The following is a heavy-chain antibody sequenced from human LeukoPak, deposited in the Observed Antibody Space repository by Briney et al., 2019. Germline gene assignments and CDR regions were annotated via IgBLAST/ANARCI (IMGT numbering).Heavy chain of an antibody. V-gene: IGHV3-21*01. CDR2: ISSSSSYI. Sequence: GGSLRLSCAASGFTFSSYSMNWIRQAPGKGLEWVSSISSSSSYIYYADSVKGRFTISRDNAKNSLYLQMNSLRAVDTAVYCCARPFGNYYYYMDVWGKGTTVTVSS. J-gene: IGHJ6*03. D-gene: IGHD2-15*01. CDR3: ARPFGNYYYYMDV. CDR1: GFTFSSYS.